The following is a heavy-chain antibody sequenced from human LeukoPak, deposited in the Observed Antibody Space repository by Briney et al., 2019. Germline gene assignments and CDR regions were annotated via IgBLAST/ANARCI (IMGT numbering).Heavy chain of an antibody. CDR2: ISAYNGNT. Sequence: ASVKVSCKASGGTFSSYAISWVRQAPGQGLEWMGWISAYNGNTNYAQKLQGRVTMTTDTSTSTAYMELRSLRSDDTAVYYCARGSRIAGAGDYFDYWGQGTLVTVSS. J-gene: IGHJ4*02. D-gene: IGHD6-19*01. V-gene: IGHV1-18*01. CDR3: ARGSRIAGAGDYFDY. CDR1: GGTFSSYA.